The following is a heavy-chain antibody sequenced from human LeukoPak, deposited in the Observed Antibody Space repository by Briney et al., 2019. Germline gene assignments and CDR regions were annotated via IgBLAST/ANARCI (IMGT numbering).Heavy chain of an antibody. CDR2: IIPVFGSA. Sequence: ASVKVSCKASGGTFSSYVINWVRQAPGQGLEWMGGIIPVFGSANYAQKFQGRVTITADESTSTAYMELSSLRSEDTAVYYCASAALIDKYYFDYWGQGSLVTVSS. D-gene: IGHD2/OR15-2a*01. V-gene: IGHV1-69*13. CDR3: ASAALIDKYYFDY. CDR1: GGTFSSYV. J-gene: IGHJ4*02.